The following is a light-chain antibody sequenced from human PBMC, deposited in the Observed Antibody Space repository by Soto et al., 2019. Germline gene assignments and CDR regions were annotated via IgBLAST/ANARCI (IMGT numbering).Light chain of an antibody. V-gene: IGKV3-11*01. Sequence: EIVLTQSPATLSLSPGERATLSCRASQSVSSYLAWYQQKPGQVPRLLIYDASNRATGIPARFSGSGSGTDFTLTISRLEPEDFAVYYCQQRSNWPPTLGGGTKVEIK. CDR2: DAS. J-gene: IGKJ4*01. CDR1: QSVSSY. CDR3: QQRSNWPPT.